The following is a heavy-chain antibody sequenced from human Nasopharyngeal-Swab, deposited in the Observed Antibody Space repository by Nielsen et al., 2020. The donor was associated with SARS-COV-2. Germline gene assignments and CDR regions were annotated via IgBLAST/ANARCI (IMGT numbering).Heavy chain of an antibody. V-gene: IGHV3-33*01. CDR2: IWYDGSNK. D-gene: IGHD3-3*01. Sequence: WIRQPPGKGLEWVAVIWYDGSNKYYADSVKGRFTISRDNSKNTLYLQMNSLRAEDTAVYYCARDGGIEAYDYWGQGTLVTVSS. CDR3: ARDGGIEAYDY. J-gene: IGHJ4*02.